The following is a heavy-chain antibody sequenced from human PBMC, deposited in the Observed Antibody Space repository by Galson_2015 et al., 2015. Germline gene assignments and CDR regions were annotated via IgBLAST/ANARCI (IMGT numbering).Heavy chain of an antibody. J-gene: IGHJ4*02. Sequence: SLRLSCAASGFTFSNYDMSWVRQAPGKGLEWVSYISSSGSTIYYADSVKGRFTISRDNAKNSLYLQMNSLRAEDTAVYCCAREPWYDSSGYSIDYWGQGTLVTVSS. CDR2: ISSSGSTI. D-gene: IGHD3-22*01. CDR3: AREPWYDSSGYSIDY. CDR1: GFTFSNYD. V-gene: IGHV3-11*01.